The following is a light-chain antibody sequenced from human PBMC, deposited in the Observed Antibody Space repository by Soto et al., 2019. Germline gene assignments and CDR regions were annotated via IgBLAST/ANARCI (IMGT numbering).Light chain of an antibody. CDR2: GAS. CDR3: QQYGSSRT. Sequence: ENVLTQSPATLSLSPGERATLSCRASQSVSSSYLAWYQQKPGQAPRLLIYGASSRATGIPDRFSGSGSGTDFTLTISRLEPEDFAVYYCQQYGSSRTFGQRTKADIK. V-gene: IGKV3-20*01. CDR1: QSVSSSY. J-gene: IGKJ1*01.